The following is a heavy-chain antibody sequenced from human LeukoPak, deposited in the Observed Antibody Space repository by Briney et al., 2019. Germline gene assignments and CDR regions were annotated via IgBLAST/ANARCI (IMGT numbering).Heavy chain of an antibody. D-gene: IGHD3-3*01. CDR2: INHSGST. CDR3: ARAPYYDFWSGPLFDY. CDR1: GGSFSGYY. J-gene: IGHJ4*02. V-gene: IGHV4-34*01. Sequence: SETLSLTCAVYGGSFSGYYWSWIRQPPGKGLEWIGEINHSGSTNYNPSLKSRVTISVERSTQQFSLKLSSVTAADTAVYYCARAPYYDFWSGPLFDYWGQGNLVTVSS.